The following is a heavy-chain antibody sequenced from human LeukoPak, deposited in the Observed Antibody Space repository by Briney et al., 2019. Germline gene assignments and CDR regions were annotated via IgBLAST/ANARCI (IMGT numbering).Heavy chain of an antibody. CDR1: GFIFSSYG. D-gene: IGHD3-3*01. CDR3: ARDGRFLDYYMDV. V-gene: IGHV3-30*03. J-gene: IGHJ6*03. Sequence: GGSLRLSCEASGFIFSSYGFHWVRQAPGKGLEWVTLISYDGRNQYYGQSVKGRFTISRDNAKNSLYLQMNSLRAEDTAVYYCARDGRFLDYYMDVWGKGTTVTVSS. CDR2: ISYDGRNQ.